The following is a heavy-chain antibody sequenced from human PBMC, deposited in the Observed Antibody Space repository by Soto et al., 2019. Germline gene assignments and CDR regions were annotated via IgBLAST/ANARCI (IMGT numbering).Heavy chain of an antibody. CDR1: GDSVSSNSAT. CDR3: ARENGAVAQAHYYYGMDV. V-gene: IGHV6-1*01. CDR2: TYYRSKWYN. Sequence: SQTLSLTCVVSGDSVSSNSATWNWIRQSPSRGLEWLGRTYYRSKWYNDYAVSVKSRLTINPDTSKNQFSLQLNSVTPDDTAVYYCARENGAVAQAHYYYGMDVWGQGTTVTVSS. J-gene: IGHJ6*02. D-gene: IGHD3-16*01.